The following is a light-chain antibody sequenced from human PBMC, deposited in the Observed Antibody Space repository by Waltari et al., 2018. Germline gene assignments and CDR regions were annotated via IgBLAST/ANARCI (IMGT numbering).Light chain of an antibody. CDR1: SSNIGAGFD. Sequence: QSVLTQPPSVSGAPGQRVTISCTGSSSNIGAGFDVHWYQQLPRTAPKLLIYGNTKRPSGVPDRFSGSKSGTSASLAIPGLQAEDEADYYCQSYDGSLSGSRVFGGGTKVTVL. V-gene: IGLV1-40*01. CDR2: GNT. CDR3: QSYDGSLSGSRV. J-gene: IGLJ3*02.